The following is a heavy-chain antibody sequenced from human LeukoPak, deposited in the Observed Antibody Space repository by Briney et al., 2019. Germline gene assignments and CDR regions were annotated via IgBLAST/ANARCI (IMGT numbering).Heavy chain of an antibody. V-gene: IGHV3-53*01. Sequence: ETLSLTCAVYGGSFSGYYWSWVRQAPGKGLEWVSVIYSGGSTYYADSVKGRFTISRDNSKNTLYLQMNSLRAEDTAVYYCARGGYYYDSSGYYPLGYWGQGTLVTVSS. CDR1: GGSFSGYY. CDR3: ARGGYYYDSSGYYPLGY. D-gene: IGHD3-22*01. J-gene: IGHJ4*02. CDR2: IYSGGST.